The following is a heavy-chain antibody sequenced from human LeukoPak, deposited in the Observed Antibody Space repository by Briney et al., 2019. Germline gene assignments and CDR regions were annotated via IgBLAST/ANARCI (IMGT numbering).Heavy chain of an antibody. CDR1: GGSISSGSYY. CDR2: IYTSGST. Sequence: SQTLSLTCTVSGGSISSGSYYWSWIRQPAGNGLEWIGRIYTSGSTNYNPSLKSRVTISVDTSKNQFSLKLSSVTAADTAVYYCARDPSLWEQWPYFDYWGQGTLVTVSS. V-gene: IGHV4-61*02. J-gene: IGHJ4*02. D-gene: IGHD6-19*01. CDR3: ARDPSLWEQWPYFDY.